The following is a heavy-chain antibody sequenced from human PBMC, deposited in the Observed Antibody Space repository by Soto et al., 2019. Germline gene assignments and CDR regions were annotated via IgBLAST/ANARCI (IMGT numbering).Heavy chain of an antibody. Sequence: VQLVQSGAEVKKPAPSVKVSCKASGGTFSSYSISWVRQAPGQGLERMGGIIPIFGTANYAQKFQGRVTVTADESTRTAYMELSRLRSEDTAVYYCAGERATKDSSGWYDYWRQGTVVTVAS. CDR2: IIPIFGTA. D-gene: IGHD6-19*01. J-gene: IGHJ4*02. CDR3: AGERATKDSSGWYDY. CDR1: GGTFSSYS. V-gene: IGHV1-69*12.